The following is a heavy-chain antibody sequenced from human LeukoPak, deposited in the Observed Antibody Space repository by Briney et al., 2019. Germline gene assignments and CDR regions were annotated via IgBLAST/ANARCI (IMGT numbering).Heavy chain of an antibody. CDR2: IIPIFGTA. Sequence: GASVKVSCKASGGTFSSYAISWVRQAPGQGLEWMGGIIPIFGTANYAQKFQGRVTITTDESTCTAYMELSSLRSEDTAVYYCARGGYGDYVFDYWGQGTLVTVSS. V-gene: IGHV1-69*05. J-gene: IGHJ4*02. CDR3: ARGGYGDYVFDY. CDR1: GGTFSSYA. D-gene: IGHD4-17*01.